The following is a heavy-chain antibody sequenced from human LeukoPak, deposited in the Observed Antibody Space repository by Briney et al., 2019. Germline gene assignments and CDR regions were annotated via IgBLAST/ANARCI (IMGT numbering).Heavy chain of an antibody. J-gene: IGHJ4*02. Sequence: SETLSLTCAVSGGSFSGYYWTWIRQTAGKRLEWIGQINHSGSANYNPSLKSRVTMSVDTSKNQFSLKLASVTAAGAAVYYCARGCPGYWGQGTLVTVSS. CDR1: GGSFSGYY. CDR2: INHSGSA. V-gene: IGHV4-34*01. CDR3: ARGCPGY.